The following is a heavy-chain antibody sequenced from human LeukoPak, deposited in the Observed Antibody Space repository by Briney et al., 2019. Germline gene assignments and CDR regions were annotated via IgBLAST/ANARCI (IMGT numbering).Heavy chain of an antibody. D-gene: IGHD3-3*01. CDR3: AKEYYDFWSGYPHDY. CDR2: ISGSGGST. CDR1: GFTFSSYE. J-gene: IGHJ4*02. V-gene: IGHV3-23*01. Sequence: GGSLRLSCAASGFTFSSYEMNWVRQAPGKGLEWVLAISGSGGSTYYADSVKGRFTISRDNSKNTLYLQTNSLRAEDTAVYYCAKEYYDFWSGYPHDYWGQGTLVTVSS.